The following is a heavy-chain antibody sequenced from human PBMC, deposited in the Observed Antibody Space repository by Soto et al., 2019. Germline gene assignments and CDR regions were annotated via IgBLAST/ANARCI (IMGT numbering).Heavy chain of an antibody. Sequence: GASVKVSCKASGGTFSSYTISWVRQAPGQGLEWMGRIIPILGIANYAQKFQGRVTITADKSTSTAYMELSSLRSEDTAVYYCAREGDFWSGYHPHYHYYMDVWGKGTTVTVS. CDR2: IIPILGIA. V-gene: IGHV1-69*04. D-gene: IGHD3-3*01. CDR1: GGTFSSYT. CDR3: AREGDFWSGYHPHYHYYMDV. J-gene: IGHJ6*03.